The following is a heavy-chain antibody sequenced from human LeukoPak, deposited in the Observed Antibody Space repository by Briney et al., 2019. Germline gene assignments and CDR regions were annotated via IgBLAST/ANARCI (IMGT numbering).Heavy chain of an antibody. Sequence: GRSLRLSCAASGFTFSSYGMHWVRQAPGKGLEWVAVISYDGSNKYYADSAKGRFTISRDNSKNTLYLQMNSLRAEDTAVYYCAKVSRYGDDGEYFQHWGQGTLVTVSS. CDR2: ISYDGSNK. V-gene: IGHV3-30*18. CDR1: GFTFSSYG. CDR3: AKVSRYGDDGEYFQH. J-gene: IGHJ1*01. D-gene: IGHD4-17*01.